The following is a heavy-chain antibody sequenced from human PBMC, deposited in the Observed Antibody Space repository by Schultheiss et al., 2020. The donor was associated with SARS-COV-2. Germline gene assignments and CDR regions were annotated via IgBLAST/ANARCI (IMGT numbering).Heavy chain of an antibody. D-gene: IGHD3-22*01. CDR1: GGSFSGYY. V-gene: IGHV3-23*01. J-gene: IGHJ4*02. CDR2: ISSSGSNT. Sequence: GGSLRLSCAVYGGSFSGYYWSWIRQPPGKGLEWVSAISSSGSNTYYADSVKGRFTISRDNSKNTLYLQMNSLRAEDTAVYYCAKDRHYYYDSSGHDYWGQGTLVTVSS. CDR3: AKDRHYYYDSSGHDY.